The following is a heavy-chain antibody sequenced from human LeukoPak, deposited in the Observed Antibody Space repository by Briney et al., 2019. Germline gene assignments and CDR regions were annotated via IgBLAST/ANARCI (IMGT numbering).Heavy chain of an antibody. J-gene: IGHJ6*03. Sequence: GGSLRLSCAASGFIFSSFGMHWVRQAPGKGLEWVAFIRYDGSNKYYANSVKGRFSISRDSSKNTLYLQMNSLRAEDTAVYYCAKDRCSNGIGCFYYYMDVWGKGTTVTISS. V-gene: IGHV3-30*02. CDR1: GFIFSSFG. CDR2: IRYDGSNK. CDR3: AKDRCSNGIGCFYYYMDV. D-gene: IGHD2-8*01.